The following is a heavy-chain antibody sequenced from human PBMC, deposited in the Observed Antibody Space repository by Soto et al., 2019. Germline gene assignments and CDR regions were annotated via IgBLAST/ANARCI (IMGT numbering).Heavy chain of an antibody. Sequence: QVQLVQSGAEVKRPGSSVKVSCKASGDTFNFYSINWVRQAPGLGLEWMGRVNPILSMSNYAQRFQGRVTRTADKSTRTAYMELSGLRSEDTAIYYCATSYGSGYRAFDFWGQGALVTVSS. J-gene: IGHJ4*02. CDR3: ATSYGSGYRAFDF. V-gene: IGHV1-69*04. CDR1: GDTFNFYS. CDR2: VNPILSMS. D-gene: IGHD3-10*01.